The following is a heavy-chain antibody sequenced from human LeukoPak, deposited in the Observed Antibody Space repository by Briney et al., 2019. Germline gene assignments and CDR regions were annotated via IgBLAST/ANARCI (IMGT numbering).Heavy chain of an antibody. J-gene: IGHJ4*02. CDR1: GGSISSYY. V-gene: IGHV4-59*08. CDR2: IYYSGST. D-gene: IGHD3-22*01. Sequence: PSETLSLTCTVSGGSISSYYWSWIRQPPGKGLEWIGYIYYSGSTNYNPSLKSRVTISVDTSKNQFSLKLSSVTAADTAVYYRARHVGYYYDSSGYSFGYWGQGTLVTVSS. CDR3: ARHVGYYYDSSGYSFGY.